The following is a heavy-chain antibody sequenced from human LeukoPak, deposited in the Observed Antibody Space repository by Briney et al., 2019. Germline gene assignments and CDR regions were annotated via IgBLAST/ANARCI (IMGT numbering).Heavy chain of an antibody. CDR3: ARPDY. Sequence: SETLSLTCAVYGGAFSVDYSGCSRQPPGKGLECIGEINPSGSTNYTPSLKSRVTISVDTSKNEFSLKLSSVTAADTDVYYCARPDYWGQGTLVTVSS. J-gene: IGHJ4*02. V-gene: IGHV4-34*01. CDR2: INPSGST. CDR1: GGAFSVDY.